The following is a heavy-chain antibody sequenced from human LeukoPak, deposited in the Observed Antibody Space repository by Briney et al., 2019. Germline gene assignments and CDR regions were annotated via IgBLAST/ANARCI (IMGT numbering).Heavy chain of an antibody. D-gene: IGHD5-24*01. V-gene: IGHV1-18*01. J-gene: IGHJ4*02. CDR2: VSDDNGNR. Sequence: ASVKVSSKASGYTFTRYGISWVRQAPGQGLDWMGWVSDDNGNRNTAQNLQGRVTMSTDKSTTTAYMELMSLRSDDTAVYYCARDWEIYDGYNLFDYWGQGTRVTVSS. CDR3: ARDWEIYDGYNLFDY. CDR1: GYTFTRYG.